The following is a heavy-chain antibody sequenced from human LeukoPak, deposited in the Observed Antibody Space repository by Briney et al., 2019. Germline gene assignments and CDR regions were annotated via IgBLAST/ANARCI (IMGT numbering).Heavy chain of an antibody. CDR3: AKGANYYGSGSYFH. CDR2: ISGSGEIT. V-gene: IGHV3-23*01. CDR1: GFTFSSYA. J-gene: IGHJ4*02. D-gene: IGHD3-10*01. Sequence: GGSLRLSCVASGFTFSSYAMSWVRQAPGKGLEWVSGISGSGEITYYADSVKGRFTISRDHSRDTLYLQMNSLRAEDTAVYYCAKGANYYGSGSYFHWGQGTLVTVSS.